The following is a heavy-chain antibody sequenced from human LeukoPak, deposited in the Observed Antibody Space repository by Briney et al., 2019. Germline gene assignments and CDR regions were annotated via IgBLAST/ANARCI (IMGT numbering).Heavy chain of an antibody. V-gene: IGHV4-31*03. Sequence: SETLSLTCTVSGGSISSSSYYWGWIRQPPGKGLEWIGYIYYSGSTYYNPSLKSRVTISVDTSKNQFSLKLSSVTAADTAVYYCARARGHNWFDPWGQGTLVTVSS. CDR1: GGSISSSSYY. CDR2: IYYSGST. CDR3: ARARGHNWFDP. J-gene: IGHJ5*02. D-gene: IGHD3-10*01.